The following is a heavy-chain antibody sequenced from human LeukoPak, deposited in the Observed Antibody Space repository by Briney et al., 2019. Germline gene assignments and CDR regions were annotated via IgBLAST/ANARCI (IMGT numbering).Heavy chain of an antibody. J-gene: IGHJ4*02. CDR1: GYTFTDYY. CDR2: INPNSGGT. V-gene: IGHV1-2*06. CDR3: AREGLEAFDY. Sequence: ASVKVSCKASGYTFTDYYIHWVRQAPGQGLEWMGRINPNSGGTTYAQKLQGRVTMTRDTSITTAYMELSRLRSDDTAVYSCAREGLEAFDYWGQETLVTVSS. D-gene: IGHD1-1*01.